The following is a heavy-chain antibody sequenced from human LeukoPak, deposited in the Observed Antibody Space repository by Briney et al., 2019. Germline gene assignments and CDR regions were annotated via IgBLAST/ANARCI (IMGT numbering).Heavy chain of an antibody. CDR2: IKQDGSEK. Sequence: PGGSLRLSCAASGFTFSSYSMSWVRQAPGKGLGWVANIKQDGSEKYYVDSVKGRFTISRDNAKNSLYLQMNSLRAEDTAVYYCAELGITMIGGVWGKGTTVTISS. J-gene: IGHJ6*04. D-gene: IGHD3-10*02. CDR1: GFTFSSYS. CDR3: AELGITMIGGV. V-gene: IGHV3-7*01.